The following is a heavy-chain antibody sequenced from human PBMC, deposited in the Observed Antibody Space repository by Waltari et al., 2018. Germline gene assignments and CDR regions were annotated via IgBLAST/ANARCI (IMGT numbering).Heavy chain of an antibody. Sequence: EVQLVESGGGLVQPGGSLGLSCAASGFTFSNYWMDWVRQAPGKGLEWVANIKQDGSESHYVDSVKGRFTISRDNAQNLLYLQINSLRDEDTAVYYCSVSLNHWGQGTLVTVSS. J-gene: IGHJ5*02. CDR2: IKQDGSES. V-gene: IGHV3-7*01. CDR1: GFTFSNYW. CDR3: SVSLNH.